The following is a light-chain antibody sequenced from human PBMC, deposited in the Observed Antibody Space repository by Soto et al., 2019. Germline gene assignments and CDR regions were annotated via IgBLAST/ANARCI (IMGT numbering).Light chain of an antibody. CDR3: QQSYSIPWT. Sequence: DLQLTQSPSSLSASVGDKVTITCRASRTISLYLNWYQQKVGKAPKLLIYAASSLQSGVPSRFSGSGSGTDFTLTISSLQPDDFATYYCQQSYSIPWTFGQGTKVEIK. V-gene: IGKV1-39*01. CDR2: AAS. CDR1: RTISLY. J-gene: IGKJ1*01.